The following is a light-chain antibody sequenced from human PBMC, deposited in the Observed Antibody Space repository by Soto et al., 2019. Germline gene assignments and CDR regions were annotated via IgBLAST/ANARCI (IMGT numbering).Light chain of an antibody. V-gene: IGKV1-17*01. CDR2: AAS. Sequence: DIQMTQSPSSLSASVGDRVTITCRASQGIRNDLSWYQQKPGKAPKRLIYAASTLQRGAPSRFSGSGSGTEFTLTISSLQPEDFATYYCLQHTSYPRTFGQGTEVEIK. CDR3: LQHTSYPRT. J-gene: IGKJ1*01. CDR1: QGIRND.